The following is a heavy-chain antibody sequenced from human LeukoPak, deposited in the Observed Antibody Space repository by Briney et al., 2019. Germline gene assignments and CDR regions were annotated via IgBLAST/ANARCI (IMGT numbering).Heavy chain of an antibody. CDR2: INHSGST. D-gene: IGHD3-10*01. V-gene: IGHV4-34*01. CDR1: GGSFSGYY. J-gene: IGHJ6*02. CDR3: ARDHPYGSGSYYNEKGPQYGMDV. Sequence: SETLSLTCAVYGGSFSGYYWSWIRQPPGKGLEWIGEINHSGSTNYNPSLKSRVTTSVDTSKNQFSLKLSSVTAADTAAYYCARDHPYGSGSYYNEKGPQYGMDVWGQGTTVTVSS.